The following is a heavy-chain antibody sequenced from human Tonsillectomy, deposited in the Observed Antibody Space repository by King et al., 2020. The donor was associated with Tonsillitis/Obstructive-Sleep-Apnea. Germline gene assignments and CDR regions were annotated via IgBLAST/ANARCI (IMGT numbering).Heavy chain of an antibody. V-gene: IGHV3-30*04. CDR3: AGGDIVVIPAATHFDY. Sequence: VQLVESGGGVVQPGRSLRLSCAASGFTFSSYAMHWVRQAPGKGLEWVAVISYDGSRKHNADSVKGRFTISRDNSKNTLYLQLNSLRAEDTAVYYCAGGDIVVIPAATHFDYWGQGSLVTVSS. J-gene: IGHJ4*02. CDR2: ISYDGSRK. D-gene: IGHD2-2*01. CDR1: GFTFSSYA.